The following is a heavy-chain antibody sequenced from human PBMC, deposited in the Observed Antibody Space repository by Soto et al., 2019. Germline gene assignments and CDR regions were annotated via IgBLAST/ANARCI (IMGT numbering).Heavy chain of an antibody. CDR2: INSDESTT. Sequence: EVQLVESGGGLVQPGGSLRLSCEASGFTFSSYWMHWVRQAPGKGLVWVSRINSDESTTTYADAVKGRFTISRDNAKNTLYLQINNLRADDTAVYYCARVAYGDWCVFHYWGQGTPVTVSS. J-gene: IGHJ4*02. V-gene: IGHV3-74*01. CDR3: ARVAYGDWCVFHY. CDR1: GFTFSSYW. D-gene: IGHD2-21*02.